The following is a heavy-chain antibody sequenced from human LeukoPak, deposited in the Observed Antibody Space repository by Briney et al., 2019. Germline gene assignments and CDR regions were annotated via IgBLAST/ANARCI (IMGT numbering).Heavy chain of an antibody. D-gene: IGHD3-22*01. CDR2: ISTNGDKT. V-gene: IGHV3-23*01. CDR1: GLTFSNYP. CDR3: ARAPSIGYYSSFDY. Sequence: GGSLRLSCATSGLTFSNYPMTWVRQAPGKGLEWVSAISTNGDKTDYADSVKGRFTISRDNSKNTLYLQMNSLRAEDTAVYYCARAPSIGYYSSFDYWGQGTLVTVSS. J-gene: IGHJ4*02.